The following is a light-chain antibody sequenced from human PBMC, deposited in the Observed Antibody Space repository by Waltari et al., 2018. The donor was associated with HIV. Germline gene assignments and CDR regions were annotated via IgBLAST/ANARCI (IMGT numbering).Light chain of an antibody. CDR3: SSYAGSNKLV. V-gene: IGLV2-8*01. CDR2: EVT. Sequence: SALTQPPSASGSPGQSVTISCTGTSSDVGGYNYVSWYQQHPGNAPKLIIYEVTERPSGVPDRFSGSKSGNTASLTVSGLQAEDEADYYCSSYAGSNKLVFGGGTKLTVV. CDR1: SSDVGGYNY. J-gene: IGLJ2*01.